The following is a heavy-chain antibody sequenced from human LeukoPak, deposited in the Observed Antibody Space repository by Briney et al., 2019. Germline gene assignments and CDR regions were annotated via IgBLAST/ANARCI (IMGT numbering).Heavy chain of an antibody. CDR1: EFTFSSYA. CDR3: AKYVSAKGPPYALDV. CDR2: ISASGGST. V-gene: IGHV3-23*01. J-gene: IGHJ6*02. D-gene: IGHD2/OR15-2a*01. Sequence: GGSLRLSCAASEFTFSSYAMQWVRQAPGKGLEWVSGISASGGSTWYADSVKGRFTISSDNSKNTLYLQMNSLRAEDTAVYYCAKYVSAKGPPYALDVWGQGTTVTVSS.